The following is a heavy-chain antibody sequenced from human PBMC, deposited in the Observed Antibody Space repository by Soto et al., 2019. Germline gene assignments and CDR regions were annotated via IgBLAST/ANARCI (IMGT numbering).Heavy chain of an antibody. V-gene: IGHV3-30-3*01. CDR2: ISYDGSNK. J-gene: IGHJ6*02. CDR1: GFTFSNYP. CDR3: ARDMGGDPYGVAV. Sequence: QVQLVESGGGVVQPGGSLRLPCEASGFTFSNYPMHWVRQAPGKGLEWVAVISYDGSNKYYADSVKGRFTISRDISKNTLYLQMDSLRAEDTAVYYCARDMGGDPYGVAVWGQGSTVTVSS. D-gene: IGHD3-16*01.